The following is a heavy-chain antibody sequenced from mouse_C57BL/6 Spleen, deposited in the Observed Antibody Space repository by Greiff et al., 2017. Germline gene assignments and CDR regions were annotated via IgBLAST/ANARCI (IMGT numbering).Heavy chain of an antibody. D-gene: IGHD1-1*01. V-gene: IGHV1-72*01. Sequence: VQWVESGAELVKPGASVKLSCKASGYTFTSYWMHWVKQRPGRGLEWIGRIDPNSGGTKYNEKFKSKATLTVDKPSSTAYMQLSSLTSEDSAVYYCARRYGSSHWYFDVWGTGTTVTVSS. J-gene: IGHJ1*03. CDR1: GYTFTSYW. CDR3: ARRYGSSHWYFDV. CDR2: IDPNSGGT.